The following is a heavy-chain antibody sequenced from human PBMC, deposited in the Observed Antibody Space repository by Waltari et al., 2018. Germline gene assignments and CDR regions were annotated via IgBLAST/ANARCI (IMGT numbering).Heavy chain of an antibody. CDR1: GGSISSSSYY. CDR2: FDPEDGKT. D-gene: IGHD3-10*01. Sequence: QLQLQESGPGLVKPSETLSLTCTVSGGSISSSSYYWGWIRQPPGKGLEWMGGFDPEDGKTINAEKCQGRATMTEDTSTDTAYMELSSLRSEDTAVYYCATGGFGELPDYWGQGTLVTVSS. CDR3: ATGGFGELPDY. V-gene: IGHV4-39*07. J-gene: IGHJ4*02.